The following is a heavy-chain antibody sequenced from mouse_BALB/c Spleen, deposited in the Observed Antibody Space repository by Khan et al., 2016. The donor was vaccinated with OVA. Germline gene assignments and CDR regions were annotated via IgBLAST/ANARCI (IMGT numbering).Heavy chain of an antibody. Sequence: QIQLVQSGPELKKPEETVKISCKASGYTFTNYGMNWVKQSPGKALKWMGWINTYTGEPTYADDFKGRFAFSLETSASTAYLQINNLKNEDTATXCCARPPFFSYTLDHWGQGTSVTVSS. V-gene: IGHV9-3-1*01. J-gene: IGHJ4*01. CDR3: ARPPFFSYTLDH. CDR1: GYTFTNYG. CDR2: INTYTGEP.